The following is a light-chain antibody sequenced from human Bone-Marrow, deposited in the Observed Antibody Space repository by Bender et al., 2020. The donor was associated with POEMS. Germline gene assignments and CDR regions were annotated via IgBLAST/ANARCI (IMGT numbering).Light chain of an antibody. V-gene: IGLV3-1*01. CDR1: DLGDKY. J-gene: IGLJ2*01. CDR2: QDT. CDR3: QACDTYSVI. Sequence: SYEVTQPPSVSVSPGQTASITCSGDDLGDKYVAWYQQKPGQSPVLVIYQDTKRPSGIPERFSGSNSGNTATLTISGTQAMDEADYYCQACDTYSVIFGGGTKFTVL.